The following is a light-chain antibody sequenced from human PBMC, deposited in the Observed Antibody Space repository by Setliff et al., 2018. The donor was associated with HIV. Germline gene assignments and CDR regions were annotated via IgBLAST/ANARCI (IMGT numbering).Light chain of an antibody. Sequence: QAVVTQEPSLTVSPGGTVTPTCGSSTGAVTSGHYPYWFQQKPGQAPRTLIYDTSNKHFWTPARFSGSLLGGKAALTLSGAQPEDEAAYYCFLSYSGARRVFGGGTKVTVL. V-gene: IGLV7-46*01. CDR2: DTS. CDR3: FLSYSGARRV. J-gene: IGLJ3*02. CDR1: TGAVTSGHY.